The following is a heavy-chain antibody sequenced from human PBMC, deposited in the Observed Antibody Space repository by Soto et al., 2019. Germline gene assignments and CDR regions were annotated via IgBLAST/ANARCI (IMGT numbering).Heavy chain of an antibody. D-gene: IGHD3-10*01. CDR1: GYTFTSYG. Sequence: DSVKPSCKASGYTFTSYGINWVLQAPGQGLEWMGWINTYNGNTNYPQKVQGRVTMTTDTSTSTAYMELKSLRSDDTAMYYCARDRITMVRVAWGRRLRDLFYICGQGTMVTVSS. J-gene: IGHJ3*02. CDR3: ARDRITMVRVAWGRRLRDLFYI. V-gene: IGHV1-18*04. CDR2: INTYNGNT.